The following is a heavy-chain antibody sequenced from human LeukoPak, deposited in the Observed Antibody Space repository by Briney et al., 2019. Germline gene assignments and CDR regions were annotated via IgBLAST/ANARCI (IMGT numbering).Heavy chain of an antibody. Sequence: GASVKVSCKASGYTFTSYDINWVRQATGQGLEWMGWMNPNSGNTGYAQKFQGRVTITRNTSISTAYMELSSLRSEDTAVYYCARDGAGVVVPAETDYWGQGTLVTVSS. J-gene: IGHJ4*02. CDR2: MNPNSGNT. CDR3: ARDGAGVVVPAETDY. CDR1: GYTFTSYD. V-gene: IGHV1-8*03. D-gene: IGHD2-2*01.